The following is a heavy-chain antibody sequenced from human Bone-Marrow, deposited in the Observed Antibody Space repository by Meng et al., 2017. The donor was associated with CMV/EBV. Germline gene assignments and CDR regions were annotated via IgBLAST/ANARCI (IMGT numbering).Heavy chain of an antibody. CDR1: GFTFSSYG. J-gene: IGHJ4*02. CDR3: AKDGGYCSSTSCYTDDYYFDY. CDR2: IWYDGSNK. Sequence: GGSLRLSCAASGFTFSSYGMHWVRQAPGKGLEWVAVIWYDGSNKYYADSVKGRFTISRDNSKNTLYLQMNSLRAEDTAVYYCAKDGGYCSSTSCYTDDYYFDYWGQGTLVTVSS. D-gene: IGHD2-2*02. V-gene: IGHV3-33*06.